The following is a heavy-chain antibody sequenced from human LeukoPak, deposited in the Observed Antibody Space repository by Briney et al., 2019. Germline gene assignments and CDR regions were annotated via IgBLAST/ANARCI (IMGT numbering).Heavy chain of an antibody. J-gene: IGHJ5*02. Sequence: ASVKVSCKASGYTFTGYYMHRVRQAPGQGLEWMGWINPNSGGTNYAQKFQGRVTMTRDTSISTAYMELSRLRSDDTAVYYCARGPEQWLAPRYWFDPWGQGTLVTVSS. D-gene: IGHD6-19*01. CDR2: INPNSGGT. V-gene: IGHV1-2*02. CDR1: GYTFTGYY. CDR3: ARGPEQWLAPRYWFDP.